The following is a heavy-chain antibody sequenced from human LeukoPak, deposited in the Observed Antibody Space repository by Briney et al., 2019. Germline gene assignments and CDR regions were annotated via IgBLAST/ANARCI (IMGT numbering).Heavy chain of an antibody. Sequence: PSETLSLTCAVYGGSFSGYYWSWIRQSPGKGLEWIGEINHSGSTNYNPSLKSRVTISVDTSKNQFSLKLSSVTAADTAVYYCARPDYVWGSYRYWGQGTLVTVSS. CDR3: ARPDYVWGSYRY. CDR1: GGSFSGYY. D-gene: IGHD3-16*02. V-gene: IGHV4-34*01. J-gene: IGHJ4*02. CDR2: INHSGST.